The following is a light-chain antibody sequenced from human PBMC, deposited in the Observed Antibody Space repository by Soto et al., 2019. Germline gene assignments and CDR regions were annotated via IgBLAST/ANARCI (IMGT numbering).Light chain of an antibody. CDR2: GAS. CDR3: QQYNDWAPLT. J-gene: IGKJ4*01. Sequence: EIVMTQSPATLSVSPGERATLSCRASQSVSSNLAWYQQKPGQAPRLLISGASTRATGIPARFNGSGSGTEFPLNISSLQSEDFAVYYLQQYNDWAPLTFGGGTKVEIK. V-gene: IGKV3D-15*01. CDR1: QSVSSN.